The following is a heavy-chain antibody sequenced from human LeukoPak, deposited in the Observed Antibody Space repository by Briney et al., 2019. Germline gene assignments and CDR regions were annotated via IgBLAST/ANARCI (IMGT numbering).Heavy chain of an antibody. D-gene: IGHD4-17*01. V-gene: IGHV3-66*01. CDR3: ARMSYGDYPPVTYYYYYMDV. CDR1: GFTVSSNY. Sequence: PGGSLRLSCAASGFTVSSNYMSWVRQAPGKGLEWVSVIYSGGSTYYADSVKGRFTISRDNSKNTLYLQMNSLRAEDTAVYYCARMSYGDYPPVTYYYYYMDVWGKGTTVTISS. J-gene: IGHJ6*03. CDR2: IYSGGST.